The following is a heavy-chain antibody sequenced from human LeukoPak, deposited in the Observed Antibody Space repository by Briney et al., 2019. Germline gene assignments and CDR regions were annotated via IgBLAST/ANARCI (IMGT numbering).Heavy chain of an antibody. CDR2: ISYDGSNK. Sequence: GRSLRLSCAASGFTFSSYAMHWVRQAPGKGLEWVAVISYDGSNKYYADSVKGRFTISRDNSKNTLYLQMNSLRAEDTAEYYCARDLEWLRLVFDYWGQGTLVTVSS. CDR3: ARDLEWLRLVFDY. CDR1: GFTFSSYA. J-gene: IGHJ4*02. V-gene: IGHV3-30-3*01. D-gene: IGHD5-12*01.